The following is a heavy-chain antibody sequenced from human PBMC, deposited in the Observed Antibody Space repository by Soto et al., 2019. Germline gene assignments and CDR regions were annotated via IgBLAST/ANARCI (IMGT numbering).Heavy chain of an antibody. D-gene: IGHD3-22*01. CDR2: FIPIFVSA. Sequence: QVHLVQSGAEVKKPGSSVKVSCKASGGTVSSYAITWVRQAPGKVLEWMGVFIPIFVSAHYTQKFQGRVTITADESTSTAYMELSGLRSEDTAIYYWSRDLSSDSTGFRAYALGGQGTLVTVSS. CDR1: GGTVSSYA. V-gene: IGHV1-69*01. J-gene: IGHJ4*02. CDR3: SRDLSSDSTGFRAYAL.